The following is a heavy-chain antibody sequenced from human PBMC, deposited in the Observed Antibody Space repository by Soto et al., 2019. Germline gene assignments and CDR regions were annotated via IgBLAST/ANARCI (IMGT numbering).Heavy chain of an antibody. D-gene: IGHD2-2*01. J-gene: IGHJ5*02. V-gene: IGHV1-2*04. Sequence: GASVKVSCKASGYTFTGYYMHWVRQAPGQGLEWMGWINPNSGGTNYAQKFQGWVTMTRDTSISTAYMELSRLRSGDTAVYYCARGRVRYCSSTSCYPRGWFDPWGQGTLVTVSS. CDR3: ARGRVRYCSSTSCYPRGWFDP. CDR2: INPNSGGT. CDR1: GYTFTGYY.